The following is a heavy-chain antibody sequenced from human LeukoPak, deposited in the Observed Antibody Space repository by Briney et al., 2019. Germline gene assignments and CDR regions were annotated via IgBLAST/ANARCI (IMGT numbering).Heavy chain of an antibody. CDR2: ISYDGSNK. V-gene: IGHV3-30-3*01. Sequence: GGSLRLSCAASGFTFSSYWMSWVRQAPGKGPEWVAVISYDGSNKYYADSVKGRFTISRDNSKNTLYLQMNSLRAEDTAVYYCARDYRTRTYCTNGVCPSVYWGQGTLVTVSS. CDR1: GFTFSSYW. J-gene: IGHJ4*02. CDR3: ARDYRTRTYCTNGVCPSVY. D-gene: IGHD2-8*01.